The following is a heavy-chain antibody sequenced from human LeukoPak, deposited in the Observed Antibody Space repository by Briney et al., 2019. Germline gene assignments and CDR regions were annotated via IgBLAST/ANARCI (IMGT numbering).Heavy chain of an antibody. Sequence: GGSLRLSCAASGFTFRSYAMSWVRQAPGKGLEWVSTIGSTGSNTYYTDSVKGRFTISRDNSKNTLYLQINGLRADDTAVYYCAKSISTVTTSPFWGQGTLVTVSS. D-gene: IGHD4-17*01. CDR2: IGSTGSNT. CDR1: GFTFRSYA. J-gene: IGHJ4*02. V-gene: IGHV3-23*05. CDR3: AKSISTVTTSPF.